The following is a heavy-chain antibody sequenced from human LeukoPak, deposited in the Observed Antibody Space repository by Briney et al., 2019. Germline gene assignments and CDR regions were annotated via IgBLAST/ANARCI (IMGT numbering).Heavy chain of an antibody. V-gene: IGHV3-7*01. CDR2: IKYDGSEI. CDR3: ARDIAAPGLFFDY. D-gene: IGHD6-13*01. J-gene: IGHJ4*02. CDR1: GFTLSSYW. Sequence: GGSLRLSCAASGFTLSSYWMSWVRQAPGKGLEWVTNIKYDGSEIDYVDSVKGRFTISRDNAKNSLYLQMNSLRAEDTAVYYCARDIAAPGLFFDYWGQGTLVTVSS.